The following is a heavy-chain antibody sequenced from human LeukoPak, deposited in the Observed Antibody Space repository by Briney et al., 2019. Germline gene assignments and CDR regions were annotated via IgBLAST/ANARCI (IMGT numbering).Heavy chain of an antibody. Sequence: ASVKVSCKASGYTFTGYYMHWVRQAPGQRLEWMGWINPNSGGTNYAQKFQGRVTMTRDTSISTAYMELSRLRSDDTAVYYCARVAAAGTGGPYYYYGMDVWGQGTTVTVSS. CDR3: ARVAAAGTGGPYYYYGMDV. D-gene: IGHD6-13*01. CDR1: GYTFTGYY. CDR2: INPNSGGT. J-gene: IGHJ6*02. V-gene: IGHV1-2*02.